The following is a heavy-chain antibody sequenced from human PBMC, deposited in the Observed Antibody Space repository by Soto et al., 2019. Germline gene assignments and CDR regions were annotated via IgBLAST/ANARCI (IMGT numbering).Heavy chain of an antibody. V-gene: IGHV2-5*02. CDR2: IFWDGDK. CDR3: VRQRNWFDP. Sequence: QITLKESGPTLVKPTQTLTLTCTFSGFSLSTSGVGVGWVRQPPGKALEWLAVIFWDGDKRYSPSLQSRLTITRGTSKDQVVLTMTNMDPVDTATYYCVRQRNWFDPWGQGTLVIVSS. CDR1: GFSLSTSGVG. J-gene: IGHJ5*02.